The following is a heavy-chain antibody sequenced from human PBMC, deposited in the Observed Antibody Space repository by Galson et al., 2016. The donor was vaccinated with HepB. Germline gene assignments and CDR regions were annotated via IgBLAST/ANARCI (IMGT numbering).Heavy chain of an antibody. CDR3: VRDRPSRQGPLDH. J-gene: IGHJ4*02. V-gene: IGHV3-33*01. Sequence: SLRLSCAASGFTFRSYGMHWVRQAPGKGLEWVAFIWHDGSYKTYADSVKGRFTVSRDNSKNMLFLQMISLGVEDTAVYHCVRDRPSRQGPLDHGGQGALVTVSS. CDR2: IWHDGSYK. CDR1: GFTFRSYG.